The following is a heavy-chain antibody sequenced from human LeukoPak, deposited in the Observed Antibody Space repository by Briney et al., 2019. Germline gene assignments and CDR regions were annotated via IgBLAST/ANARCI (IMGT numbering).Heavy chain of an antibody. CDR1: GYTFTSYY. J-gene: IGHJ6*03. D-gene: IGHD3-3*01. Sequence: GASVKVSCKASGYTFTSYYMHWVRQAPGQGLEWMGIINPSGGSTSYAQKFQGRVTMTRDTSTSTVYMELSSLRSEDTAVYYCARDRPPTYYDFWSGYFQYYYYYMDVWGKGTTVTVSS. V-gene: IGHV1-46*01. CDR2: INPSGGST. CDR3: ARDRPPTYYDFWSGYFQYYYYYMDV.